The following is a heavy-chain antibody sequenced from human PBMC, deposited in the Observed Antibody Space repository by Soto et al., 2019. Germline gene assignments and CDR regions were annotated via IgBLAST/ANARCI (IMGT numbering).Heavy chain of an antibody. CDR3: ARGPRATRDLVLDY. Sequence: QVQLQQWGAGLLKPSETLSLTCAVYGGSFSGYYWSWIRQPPGKGLEWIGEINHSGSTNYNPSLKSRVPISVDTSKNQFSLKLSSVTAADTAVYYCARGPRATRDLVLDYWGQGTLVTVSS. CDR1: GGSFSGYY. D-gene: IGHD5-12*01. CDR2: INHSGST. V-gene: IGHV4-34*01. J-gene: IGHJ4*02.